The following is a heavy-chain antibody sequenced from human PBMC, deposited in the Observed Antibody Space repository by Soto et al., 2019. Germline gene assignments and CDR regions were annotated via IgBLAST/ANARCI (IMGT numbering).Heavy chain of an antibody. Sequence: SETLSLTCTVSGGSISSSSYYWGWIRQPPGKGLEWIGSIYYSGSTYYNPSLKSRVTISVDTSKNQFSLKLSSVTAADTAVYYCARVAPPADVWGQGTTVTVYS. CDR3: ARVAPPADV. D-gene: IGHD2-15*01. J-gene: IGHJ6*02. CDR2: IYYSGST. CDR1: GGSISSSSYY. V-gene: IGHV4-39*01.